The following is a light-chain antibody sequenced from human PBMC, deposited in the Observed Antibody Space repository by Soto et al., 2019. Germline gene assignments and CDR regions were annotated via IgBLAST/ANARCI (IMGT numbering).Light chain of an antibody. V-gene: IGLV1-40*01. CDR2: GNT. CDR1: SSNIGAGCD. Sequence: QSALTQPPSVSGAPGQRVTMSCTGSSSNIGAGCDVHWYQHLPGTAPKLLIYGNTNRPSEVPDRFSGSKSGTSASLAITGLQAEDEADYYCQSYDTSLSGPVVFGGGTKLTVL. CDR3: QSYDTSLSGPVV. J-gene: IGLJ2*01.